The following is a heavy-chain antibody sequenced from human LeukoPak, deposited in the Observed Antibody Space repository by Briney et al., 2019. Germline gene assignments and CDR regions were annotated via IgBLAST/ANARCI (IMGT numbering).Heavy chain of an antibody. J-gene: IGHJ4*02. V-gene: IGHV3-23*01. CDR3: ARTSGLLWFGPFGY. D-gene: IGHD3-10*01. Sequence: QSGGSLRLSCAASGFTFSSYAMSWVRQAPGKGLEWVSAISGSGGSTYYADSVKGRFTISRDNSKNTLYPQMDSLRAEDTAVYYCARTSGLLWFGPFGYWGQGTLVTVSS. CDR1: GFTFSSYA. CDR2: ISGSGGST.